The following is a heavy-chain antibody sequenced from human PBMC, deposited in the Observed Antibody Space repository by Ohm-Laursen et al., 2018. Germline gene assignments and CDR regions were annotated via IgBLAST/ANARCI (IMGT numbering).Heavy chain of an antibody. CDR2: MHYSGIT. CDR3: ARVFGAGDCAGSGWFDP. D-gene: IGHD2-21*01. V-gene: IGHV4-59*01. CDR1: GGSISSYY. J-gene: IGHJ5*02. Sequence: TLSLTCTVSGGSISSYYWSWIRQPPGKGLEWIGYMHYSGITNYNPSLKSRFTISVDTSKNQFSLKLTSVTTADTAVYYCARVFGAGDCAGSGWFDPWGQGTLVTVSS.